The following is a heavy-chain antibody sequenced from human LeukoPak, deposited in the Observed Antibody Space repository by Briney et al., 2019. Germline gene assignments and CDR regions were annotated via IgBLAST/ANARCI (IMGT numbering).Heavy chain of an antibody. CDR1: GYTLTELS. D-gene: IGHD4-17*01. V-gene: IGHV1-2*02. CDR2: INPNSGGT. J-gene: IGHJ4*02. Sequence: ASVKVSCKVSGYTLTELSMHWVRQAPGQGLEWMGWINPNSGGTNYAQKFQGRVTMTRDTSISTAYMELSRLRSDDTAVYYCARVMTTVTTYHYWGQGTLVTVSS. CDR3: ARVMTTVTTYHY.